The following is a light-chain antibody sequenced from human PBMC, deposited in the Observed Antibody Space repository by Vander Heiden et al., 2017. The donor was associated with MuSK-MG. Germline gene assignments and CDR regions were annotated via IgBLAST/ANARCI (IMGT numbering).Light chain of an antibody. CDR2: ADS. CDR1: NSNIGSVYD. J-gene: IGLJ1*01. Sequence: QSVLTQPPSVSGAPGQRVTISCTGSNSNIGSVYDVHWYQQLPGTAPRLLIYADSNRPSGVPDRFSSSKSGTSASLAITGLQAEDEADYYCQSYDSSLSTYVFGTGTKVTVL. V-gene: IGLV1-40*01. CDR3: QSYDSSLSTYV.